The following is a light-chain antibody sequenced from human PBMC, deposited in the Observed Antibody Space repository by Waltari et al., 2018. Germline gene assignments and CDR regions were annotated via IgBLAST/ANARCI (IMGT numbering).Light chain of an antibody. J-gene: IGLJ3*02. CDR1: RTEFGGYNH. V-gene: IGLV2-11*02. CDR3: SSYAGTYTGV. CDR2: DVT. Sequence: QSALTQPRSVSESPGQAVTTSCTGTRTEFGGYNHFSWYQHHPGKAPKRIIYDVTKRPSGVPDRFSASKSGNTASLTISGLRAEDEADYYCSSYAGTYTGVFGGGTKLTVL.